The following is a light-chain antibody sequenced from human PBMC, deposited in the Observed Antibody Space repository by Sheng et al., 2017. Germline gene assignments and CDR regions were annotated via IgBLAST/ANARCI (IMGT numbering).Light chain of an antibody. J-gene: IGKJ1*01. CDR1: QSVGSK. CDR3: QQYNNWPQT. Sequence: VVMTQSPATLSVSPGEGATLSCRASQSVGSKLAWYQQKPGQAPRLLFYAASTRASATPARFSGSGSGTQFTLTISSLQSEDFAVYYCQQYNNWPQTFGQGTKVEIK. V-gene: IGKV3-15*01. CDR2: AAS.